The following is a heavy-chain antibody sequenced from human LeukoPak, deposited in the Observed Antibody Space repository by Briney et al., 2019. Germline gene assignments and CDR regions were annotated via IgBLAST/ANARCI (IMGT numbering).Heavy chain of an antibody. D-gene: IGHD3-22*01. Sequence: SETLSLTCTVSGYSISSGYYWGWIRQPPGKGLEWIGNIYHTGSTYYNPSLKSRVTISVDTSKNQFSLKLSSVTAADTAVYYCARHVAYYYDSTATYYFDYWGQGTLVTVSS. CDR2: IYHTGST. J-gene: IGHJ4*02. CDR1: GYSISSGYY. V-gene: IGHV4-38-2*02. CDR3: ARHVAYYYDSTATYYFDY.